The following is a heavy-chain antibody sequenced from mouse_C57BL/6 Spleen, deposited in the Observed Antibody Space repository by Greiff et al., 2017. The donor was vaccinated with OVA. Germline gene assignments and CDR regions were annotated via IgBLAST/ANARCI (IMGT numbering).Heavy chain of an antibody. J-gene: IGHJ1*03. V-gene: IGHV1-42*01. D-gene: IGHD1-1*01. CDR2: INPSTGGT. Sequence: DVHLVESGPELVKPGASVKISCKASGYSFTGYYMNWVKQSPEKSLEWIGEINPSTGGTTYNQKFKAKATLTVDKSSSTAYMQLKSLTSEDSAVYYCASSSHWYFDVWGTGTTVTVSS. CDR1: GYSFTGYY. CDR3: ASSSHWYFDV.